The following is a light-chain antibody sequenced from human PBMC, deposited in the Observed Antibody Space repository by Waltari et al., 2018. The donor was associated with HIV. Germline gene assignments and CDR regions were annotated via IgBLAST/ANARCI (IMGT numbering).Light chain of an antibody. CDR3: QSYDVTLSASVV. CDR2: GNK. CDR1: TSNIGADYD. J-gene: IGLJ2*01. Sequence: QSVLTQPPSVSGAPGQRVTISCTGSTSNIGADYDVHRYQQIPGTAPKLLISGNKNRSSGVPDRFSASKSGTSASLTITGLQAEDEADYFCQSYDVTLSASVVFGGGTKLTVL. V-gene: IGLV1-40*01.